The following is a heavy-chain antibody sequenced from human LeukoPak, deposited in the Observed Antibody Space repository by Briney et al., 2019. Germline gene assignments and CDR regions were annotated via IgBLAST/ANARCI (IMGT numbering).Heavy chain of an antibody. CDR3: VRDWGGIEAAGEY. J-gene: IGHJ4*02. CDR1: GFTFSRYQ. V-gene: IGHV3-7*01. D-gene: IGHD6-13*01. CDR2: VEQDGDKK. Sequence: GGSLRLSCAASGFTFSRYQMTWGRQAPGEGLEWVAKVEQDGDKKYYVDSVEGRFTISRDNAKNSLYLEMNSLRVEDTAVYFCVRDWGGIEAAGEYWGQGTLVTVSS.